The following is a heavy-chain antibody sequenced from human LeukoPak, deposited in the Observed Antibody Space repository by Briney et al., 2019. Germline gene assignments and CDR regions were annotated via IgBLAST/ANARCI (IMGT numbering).Heavy chain of an antibody. CDR2: IYYSGNT. Sequence: PSETLSLTCSVSGGSISSSSYYWGWIRQPPGKGLEWIGSIYYSGNTYYNPSLKSRVTISVDTSKNQFSLRLSSVTAADTAVYYCARHLFAVVVPAAKLGWFDPWGQGTLVTVSS. J-gene: IGHJ5*02. CDR1: GGSISSSSYY. CDR3: ARHLFAVVVPAAKLGWFDP. V-gene: IGHV4-39*01. D-gene: IGHD2-2*01.